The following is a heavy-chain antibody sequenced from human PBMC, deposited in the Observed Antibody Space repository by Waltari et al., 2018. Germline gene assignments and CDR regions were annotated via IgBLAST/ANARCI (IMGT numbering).Heavy chain of an antibody. CDR1: ISSYY. CDR3: ATGGSSGWYFPEH. Sequence: ISSYYWSWIRQPPGKGLEWIGYIYYSGSTNYNPSLKSRVTISVDTSKNQFSLKLSSVTAADTAVYYCATGGSSGWYFPEHWGQGTLVTVSS. J-gene: IGHJ1*01. D-gene: IGHD6-19*01. CDR2: IYYSGST. V-gene: IGHV4-59*01.